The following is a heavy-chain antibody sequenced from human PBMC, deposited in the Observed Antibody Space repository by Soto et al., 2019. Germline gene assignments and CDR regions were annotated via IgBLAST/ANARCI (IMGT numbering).Heavy chain of an antibody. V-gene: IGHV3-23*01. J-gene: IGHJ6*02. D-gene: IGHD3-3*01. CDR3: AKVRSQYDFWSGYISYYGMDV. Sequence: GGSLRLSCAASGFTFSSYATSWVRQAPGKGLEWVSAISGSGGSTYYADSVKGRFTISRDNSKNTLYLQMNSLRAEDTAVYYCAKVRSQYDFWSGYISYYGMDVWGQGTTVTVSS. CDR2: ISGSGGST. CDR1: GFTFSSYA.